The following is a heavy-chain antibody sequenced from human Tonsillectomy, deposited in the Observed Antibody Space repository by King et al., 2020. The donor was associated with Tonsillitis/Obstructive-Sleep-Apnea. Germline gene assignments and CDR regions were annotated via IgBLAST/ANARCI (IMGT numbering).Heavy chain of an antibody. Sequence: VQLKQWGAGLLKPSETLSLTCAVYGGSFSGYYWSWIRQPPGKGLEWIGEINHSGSTNYNPSLKSRVTISVDTSKNQFSLKLSSVTAADTAVYYCARGSPDLSLSKSLGYCSSTSCYVFDYWGQGTLVTVSS. J-gene: IGHJ4*02. CDR2: INHSGST. D-gene: IGHD2-2*01. V-gene: IGHV4-34*01. CDR1: GGSFSGYY. CDR3: ARGSPDLSLSKSLGYCSSTSCYVFDY.